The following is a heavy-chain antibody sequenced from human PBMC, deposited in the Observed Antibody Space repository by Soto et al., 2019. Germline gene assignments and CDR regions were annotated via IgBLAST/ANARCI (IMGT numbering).Heavy chain of an antibody. J-gene: IGHJ4*02. V-gene: IGHV4-30-4*01. CDR1: GASISSGDYF. CDR3: ARGSITMIVTPWGFDY. D-gene: IGHD3-22*01. Sequence: KPSETLSLTCTVSGASISSGDYFWSWIRQSPGKGLQWIGYIYDSGSSYYNPSLKSRVTISVDTSKNQFSLKLSSVTAADTAVYYCARGSITMIVTPWGFDYWGQGTLVTVSS. CDR2: IYDSGSS.